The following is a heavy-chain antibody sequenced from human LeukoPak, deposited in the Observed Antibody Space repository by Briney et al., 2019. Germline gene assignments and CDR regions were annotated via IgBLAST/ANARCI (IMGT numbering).Heavy chain of an antibody. D-gene: IGHD2-21*01. J-gene: IGHJ4*02. CDR3: ARDRASCHFDH. CDR1: GLPFSSYG. CDR2: IWYDGSNQ. V-gene: IGHV3-33*01. Sequence: QAGGSLRLSCAASGLPFSSYGMQWVRQAPGKGLEWVAVIWYDGSNQYFADSVKGRFTISRDNSKNTLYLQMNSLRAEDTAVYYCARDRASCHFDHWGQGTLVTVSS.